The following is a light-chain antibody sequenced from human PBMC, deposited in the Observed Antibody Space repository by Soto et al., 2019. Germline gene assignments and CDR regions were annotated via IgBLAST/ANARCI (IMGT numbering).Light chain of an antibody. CDR3: QQYEKWPPSIT. J-gene: IGKJ5*01. CDR2: DAS. CDR1: QSVSSN. V-gene: IGKV3-15*01. Sequence: EIGMTQYPATLSVSPGERAPPSCRAIQSVSSNVAWYQQKPGQAPRLLIYDASTRATGISARFSGGGSVTEFTLTISSLQSEDFAVYYCQQYEKWPPSITFGQGTRLEIK.